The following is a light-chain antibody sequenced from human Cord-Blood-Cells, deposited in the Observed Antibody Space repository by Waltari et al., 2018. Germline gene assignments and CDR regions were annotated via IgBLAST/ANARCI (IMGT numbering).Light chain of an antibody. Sequence: QSALTQPASVSGSPGQSITISCPGTSSDVGSYNLVSWYQQHPGKAPKLRIYEGSQRTSGVSNRFSGSKSGNTASLTISGLQAEDEADYYCCSYAGSSTWVFGGGTKLTVL. J-gene: IGLJ3*02. CDR3: CSYAGSSTWV. V-gene: IGLV2-23*01. CDR1: SSDVGSYNL. CDR2: EGS.